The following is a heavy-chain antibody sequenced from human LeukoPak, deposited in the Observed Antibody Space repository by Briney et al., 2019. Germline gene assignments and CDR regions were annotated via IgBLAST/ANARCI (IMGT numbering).Heavy chain of an antibody. CDR3: AAGLITRMITFGGVIVNGFDY. J-gene: IGHJ4*02. Sequence: ASVKVSCKVSGYTLTELSMHWVRQAPGKGLEWMGGFDPEDGETIYAQKFQGRVTMTEDTSTDTAYMELSSLRSEDTAVYYCAAGLITRMITFGGVIVNGFDYWGQGTLVTVSS. V-gene: IGHV1-24*01. CDR1: GYTLTELS. CDR2: FDPEDGET. D-gene: IGHD3-16*02.